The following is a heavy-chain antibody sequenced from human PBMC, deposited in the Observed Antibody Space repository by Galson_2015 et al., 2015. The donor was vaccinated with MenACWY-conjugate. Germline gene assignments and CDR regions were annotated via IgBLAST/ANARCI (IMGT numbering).Heavy chain of an antibody. D-gene: IGHD6-19*01. CDR3: ARKPAVAGHYYYFDN. Sequence: TLSLTCTVSGGSISSSSYFWGWIRQPPGEGLEWIASIYYSGTTHYNPSLRSRLTISTDTSKNQFSLKLSAVTAADTAVYFCARKPAVAGHYYYFDNWGQGALVTVSS. J-gene: IGHJ4*02. CDR1: GGSISSSSYF. V-gene: IGHV4-39*01. CDR2: IYYSGTT.